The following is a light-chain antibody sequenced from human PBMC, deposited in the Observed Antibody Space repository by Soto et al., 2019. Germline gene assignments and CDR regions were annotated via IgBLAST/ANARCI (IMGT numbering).Light chain of an antibody. CDR1: SSDVGSYNI. V-gene: IGLV2-23*02. Sequence: QSALTQPASVSGSPGQSITISCTGTSSDVGSYNIVSWYQQHPGKAPKLMIYEVSKRPSGVSTRFSGSKSGNTASLTISGLQAEDEADYYCCSYAGSSTFVVFGGGTKVTVL. J-gene: IGLJ2*01. CDR2: EVS. CDR3: CSYAGSSTFVV.